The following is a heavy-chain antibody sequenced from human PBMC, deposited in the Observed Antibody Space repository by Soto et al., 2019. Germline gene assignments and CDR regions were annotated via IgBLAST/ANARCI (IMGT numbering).Heavy chain of an antibody. CDR1: GFTFSSSW. CDR2: INSDGSRT. D-gene: IGHD6-19*01. CDR3: ARGPTGWYGYDY. J-gene: IGHJ4*02. V-gene: IGHV3-74*01. Sequence: EVQLVESGGGLVQPGGSLRLSCAASGFTFSSSWMHWVRQAPGKGLVWVSRINSDGSRTNYADSVKGRFTISRDNAKNTLYLQMNSLRDEDTALYYCARGPTGWYGYDYWGQGTLVTVSS.